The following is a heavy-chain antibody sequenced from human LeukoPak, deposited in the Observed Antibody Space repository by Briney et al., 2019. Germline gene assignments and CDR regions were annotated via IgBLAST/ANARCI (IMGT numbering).Heavy chain of an antibody. J-gene: IGHJ4*02. CDR1: GFTFSDNA. Sequence: GGSRRLSCLASGFTFSDNAMSWVRQAPGKGLEWVSGISHSGASTYYADSVKGRFTISRDNSKNTLYVQMSSLRAEDTAVYYCARLTTVTTTYWGQGTLVTVSS. CDR2: ISHSGAST. V-gene: IGHV3-23*01. CDR3: ARLTTVTTTY. D-gene: IGHD4-11*01.